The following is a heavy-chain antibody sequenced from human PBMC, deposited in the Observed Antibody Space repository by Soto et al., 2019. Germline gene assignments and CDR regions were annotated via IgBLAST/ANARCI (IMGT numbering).Heavy chain of an antibody. CDR2: IYYSGTT. V-gene: IGHV4-59*08. Sequence: SETLSLTCSVSGGSINNYYWSWIRQPPGKGLEWIGYIYYSGTTNYNPSLKSRVTISVDTSKNQFSLELSSVTAADTAVYYSARHKYHSSGPSDYWGQGTLVTVSS. CDR3: ARHKYHSSGPSDY. J-gene: IGHJ4*02. CDR1: GGSINNYY. D-gene: IGHD3-22*01.